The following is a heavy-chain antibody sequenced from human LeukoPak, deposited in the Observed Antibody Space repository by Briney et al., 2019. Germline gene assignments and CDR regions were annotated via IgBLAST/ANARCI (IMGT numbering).Heavy chain of an antibody. J-gene: IGHJ4*02. CDR3: ASDYGGSSPFDY. CDR2: IRHDGSYK. D-gene: IGHD4-23*01. V-gene: IGHV3-30*02. CDR1: GFTFTSYG. Sequence: WGSLRLSCVVSGFTFTSYGVHWVRQAPGKGLEWVAFIRHDGSYKDYADSVKGRFTISRDNAKNSLYLQMNSLRAEDTAVYYCASDYGGSSPFDYWGQGTLVTVSS.